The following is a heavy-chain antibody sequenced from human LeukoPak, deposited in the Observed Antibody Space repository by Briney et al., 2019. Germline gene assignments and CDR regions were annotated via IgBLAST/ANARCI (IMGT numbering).Heavy chain of an antibody. Sequence: ASVKVSCKVSGCTLTELSMHWVRQAPGKGLEWMGGFDPEDGETIYAQKFQGRVTMTEDTSTDTAYMELSSLRSEDTAVYYCATRRALTIFGVVPLDYWGQGTLVTVSS. CDR2: FDPEDGET. J-gene: IGHJ4*02. D-gene: IGHD3-3*01. CDR3: ATRRALTIFGVVPLDY. CDR1: GCTLTELS. V-gene: IGHV1-24*01.